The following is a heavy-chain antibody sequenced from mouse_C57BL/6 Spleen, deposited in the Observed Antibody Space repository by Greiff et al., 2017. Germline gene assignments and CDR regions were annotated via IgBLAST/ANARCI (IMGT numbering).Heavy chain of an antibody. CDR2: INPNNGGT. Sequence: EVQLQQSGPELVKPGASVKISCKASGYTFTDYYMNWVKQSHGKSLEWIGDINPNNGGTSYNQKFKGKATLTVDKSSSTAYMELRSLTSEDSAVYYCGRSDYDYDVRGFDYWGQGTTLTVSS. V-gene: IGHV1-26*01. D-gene: IGHD2-4*01. CDR1: GYTFTDYY. CDR3: GRSDYDYDVRGFDY. J-gene: IGHJ2*01.